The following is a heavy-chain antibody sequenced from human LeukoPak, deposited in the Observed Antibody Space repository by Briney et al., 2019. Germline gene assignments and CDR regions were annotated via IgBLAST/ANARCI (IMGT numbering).Heavy chain of an antibody. CDR1: GYTFTSYG. CDR3: ARETLLTGYLYYYYGMDV. V-gene: IGHV1-18*01. CDR2: ISAYNGNT. D-gene: IGHD3-9*01. Sequence: ASVKVSCKASGYTFTSYGISWVRQAPGQGLEWMGWISAYNGNTNYAQKLQGRVTITTDTSTSTAYMELRSLRSDGTAVYYCARETLLTGYLYYYYGMDVWGQRTTVTVSS. J-gene: IGHJ6*02.